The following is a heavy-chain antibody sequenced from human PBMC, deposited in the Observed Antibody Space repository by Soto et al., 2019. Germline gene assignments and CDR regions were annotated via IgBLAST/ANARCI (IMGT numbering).Heavy chain of an antibody. CDR1: GFTFSSYA. D-gene: IGHD2-15*01. J-gene: IGHJ3*02. Sequence: GGSLRLSCAASGFTFSSYAMSWVRQAPGKGLEWVSAISGSGGSTYYAGSVKGRFTISRDNSKNTLYLQMNSLRAEDTAVYYCAKDGADCSGGSCYPDAFDIWGQGTMVTVSS. CDR3: AKDGADCSGGSCYPDAFDI. V-gene: IGHV3-23*01. CDR2: ISGSGGST.